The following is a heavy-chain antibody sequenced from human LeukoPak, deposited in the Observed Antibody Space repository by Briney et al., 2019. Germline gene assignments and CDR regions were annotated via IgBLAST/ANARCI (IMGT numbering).Heavy chain of an antibody. D-gene: IGHD6-19*01. CDR1: GFTFSSYA. J-gene: IGHJ4*02. Sequence: GGSLRLSCAASGFTFSSYAMSWVRQAPGKGLEWVSAISGSGGSTYYADSVKGRFTISRDNSKNTLYLQMNSLRAEDTAVYYCAKVFPKDAYSSKALPFFGYGGQGTLVTVSS. CDR2: ISGSGGST. V-gene: IGHV3-23*01. CDR3: AKVFPKDAYSSKALPFFGY.